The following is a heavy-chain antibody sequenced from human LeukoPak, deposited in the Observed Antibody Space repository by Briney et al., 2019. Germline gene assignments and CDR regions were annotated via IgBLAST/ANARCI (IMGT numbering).Heavy chain of an antibody. V-gene: IGHV3-15*01. CDR1: GFTFSNAW. D-gene: IGHD3-10*01. Sequence: PGGALRLSCAAPGFTFSNAWMSWVRQAPGKGLEWGGRIKSKTDGGTTDYAAPVKGRFTISRDDSKNTLYVQMNSLKTEDTAVYYCTTGPYDYGSGTYYHWGQGTLVTVSS. CDR3: TTGPYDYGSGTYYH. CDR2: IKSKTDGGTT. J-gene: IGHJ4*02.